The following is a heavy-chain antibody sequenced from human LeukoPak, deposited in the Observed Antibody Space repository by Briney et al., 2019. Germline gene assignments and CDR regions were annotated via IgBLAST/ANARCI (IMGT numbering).Heavy chain of an antibody. Sequence: PGGSLRLSCVASGFTGSSNYMSWVRQAPGKGLEWVPIISGGGNTYYADSVKDRFTISRDNSKSTLYLQMKSLRAEDTAVYYCGSRDKGYYYGLDVWGQGTTVTVSS. J-gene: IGHJ6*02. CDR1: GFTGSSNY. CDR2: ISGGGNT. CDR3: GSRDKGYYYGLDV. V-gene: IGHV3-66*01. D-gene: IGHD5-24*01.